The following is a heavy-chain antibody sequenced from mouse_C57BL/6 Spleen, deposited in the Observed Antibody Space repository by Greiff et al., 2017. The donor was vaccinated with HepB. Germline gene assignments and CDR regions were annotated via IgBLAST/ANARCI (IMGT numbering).Heavy chain of an antibody. J-gene: IGHJ4*01. Sequence: VQLQQSGAELVRPGASVTLSCKASGYTFTDYEMHWVKQTPVHGLEWIGAIDPETGGTAYNQKFKGKAILTADKSSGTAYMELRSLTSEDSAVYYCTRGDDCAIYYAMDYWGQGTSVTVSS. V-gene: IGHV1-15*01. D-gene: IGHD2-4*01. CDR3: TRGDDCAIYYAMDY. CDR2: IDPETGGT. CDR1: GYTFTDYE.